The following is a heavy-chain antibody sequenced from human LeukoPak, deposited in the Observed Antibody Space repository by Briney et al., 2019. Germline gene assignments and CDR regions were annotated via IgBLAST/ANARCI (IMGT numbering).Heavy chain of an antibody. CDR3: ARFGPQLVGDY. Sequence: SETLSLTCAVYGGSFSGYYWSWIRQPPGKGLEWIGEINHSGSTNYNPSLKSRVTISVDTSKNQFSLKLSSVTAADTAVYYCARFGPQLVGDYWGQGTLVTVSS. J-gene: IGHJ4*02. CDR1: GGSFSGYY. V-gene: IGHV4-34*01. CDR2: INHSGST. D-gene: IGHD6-13*01.